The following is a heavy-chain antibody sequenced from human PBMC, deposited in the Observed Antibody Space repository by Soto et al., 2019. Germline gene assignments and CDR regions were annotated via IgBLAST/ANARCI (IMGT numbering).Heavy chain of an antibody. Sequence: SETLSLTCTVSGGSISTYYWSWIRQAPGKGLEWIGYINYSGSTNYNPSLKSRVTISVDTSKNELSLNLNSVTAADTAVYYCARGDRDYYDSSGYYFNDWGQGALVTVSS. V-gene: IGHV4-59*01. CDR3: ARGDRDYYDSSGYYFND. D-gene: IGHD3-22*01. J-gene: IGHJ4*02. CDR1: GGSISTYY. CDR2: INYSGST.